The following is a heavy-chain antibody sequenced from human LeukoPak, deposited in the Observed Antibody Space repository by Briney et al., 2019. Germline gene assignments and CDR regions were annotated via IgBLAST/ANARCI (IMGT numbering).Heavy chain of an antibody. V-gene: IGHV3-23*01. J-gene: IGHJ4*02. CDR2: ISGGGDYI. CDR3: ARDGYSGYGYYFDY. D-gene: IGHD5-12*01. Sequence: PGRSLTLSCAASGFTLSNYGMHWVRQAPGKGLEWVSGISGGGDYIYYADSVKGRFTISRDSSRNTVYLQMNSLRAEDTAVYYCARDGYSGYGYYFDYWGQGTLVTVSS. CDR1: GFTLSNYG.